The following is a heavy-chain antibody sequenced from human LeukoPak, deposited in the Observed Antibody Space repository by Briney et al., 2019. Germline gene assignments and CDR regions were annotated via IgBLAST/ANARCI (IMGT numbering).Heavy chain of an antibody. V-gene: IGHV4-59*01. CDR3: ARVPLRGGWFDP. CDR1: GGSISSYY. J-gene: IGHJ5*02. D-gene: IGHD2-21*02. Sequence: PSETLSLTCTVSGGSISSYYWSWNRQPPGKGLEWIGYIYYGGSTNYNPSLKSRVTISVDTSKNQFSLKLSSVTAADTAFYYCARVPLRGGWFDPWGQGTLVTVSS. CDR2: IYYGGST.